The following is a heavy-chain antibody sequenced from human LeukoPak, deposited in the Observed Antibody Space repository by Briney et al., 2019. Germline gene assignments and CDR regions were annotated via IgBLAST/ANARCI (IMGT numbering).Heavy chain of an antibody. CDR1: GFTFSSYW. D-gene: IGHD1-26*01. J-gene: IGHJ4*02. Sequence: GGSLRLSCAASGFTFSSYWMSWVRQAPGKGLEWVANIKQDGSERYYVDSVKGRFTISRDNAKNSLYLQMNSLRAEDTAVYYCARDKIVGATFLDYWGQGTLVTVSS. V-gene: IGHV3-7*01. CDR2: IKQDGSER. CDR3: ARDKIVGATFLDY.